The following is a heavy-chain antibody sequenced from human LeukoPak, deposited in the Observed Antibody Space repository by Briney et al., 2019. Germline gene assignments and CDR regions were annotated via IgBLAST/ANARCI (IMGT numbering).Heavy chain of an antibody. CDR2: INQDGSVK. CDR1: GFTFSSYA. Sequence: GGSLRLSCAASGFTFSSYAMHWVRQAPGKGLEWVANINQDGSVKYYVDSVKGRFTISRDNAKNSLYLRVNSLRAEDTAIYYCARIGYSSSSMDYWGQGTLVTVSS. CDR3: ARIGYSSSSMDY. V-gene: IGHV3-7*01. J-gene: IGHJ4*02. D-gene: IGHD6-6*01.